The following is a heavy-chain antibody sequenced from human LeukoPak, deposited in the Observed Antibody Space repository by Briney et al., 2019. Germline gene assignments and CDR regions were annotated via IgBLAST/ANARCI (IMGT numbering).Heavy chain of an antibody. CDR2: ISSTGAYI. Sequence: PGGSLRLSCATSGFIFSSDSMIWVRQAPGKGLEWVSSISSTGAYIYYADSLKGRFTISRDNAKNSLYLQMSSLRAEDTAVYYCAKAAIEGIRPAFDIWGQGTMVTVSS. CDR3: AKAAIEGIRPAFDI. J-gene: IGHJ3*02. D-gene: IGHD3-10*01. V-gene: IGHV3-21*04. CDR1: GFIFSSDS.